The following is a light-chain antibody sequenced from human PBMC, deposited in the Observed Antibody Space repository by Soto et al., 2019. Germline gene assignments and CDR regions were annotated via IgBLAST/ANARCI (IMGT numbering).Light chain of an antibody. V-gene: IGKV2-28*01. CDR3: MQGLQTPAIT. CDR1: QSLLHRNGYNY. CDR2: LGS. Sequence: DVVLTQSPLSLPVTPGEPASISCRSSQSLLHRNGYNYLDWYLQKPGQSPQLLIYLGSNRASGVPDRFSGSGSGTDFTLKIRRGEAEDVVVSYCMQGLQTPAITFVQGTRLDSK. J-gene: IGKJ5*01.